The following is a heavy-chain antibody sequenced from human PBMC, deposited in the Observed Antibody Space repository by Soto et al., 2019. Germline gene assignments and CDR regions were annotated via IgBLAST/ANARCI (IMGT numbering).Heavy chain of an antibody. CDR3: ARLGGGYGDGWYSGADH. D-gene: IGHD6-19*01. Sequence: GESLKISCKGSGYSFDSYWIGWVRQVSGKGLEWMGIMYPGDSQTRYSPSFQGQVTISADKSISTAYLQWSSLKASDTAIYYCARLGGGYGDGWYSGADHWGQGTLVTVSS. CDR1: GYSFDSYW. V-gene: IGHV5-51*01. CDR2: MYPGDSQT. J-gene: IGHJ4*02.